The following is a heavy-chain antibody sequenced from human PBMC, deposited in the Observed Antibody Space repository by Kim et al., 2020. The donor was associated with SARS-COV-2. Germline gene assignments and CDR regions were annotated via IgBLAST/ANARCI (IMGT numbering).Heavy chain of an antibody. V-gene: IGHV3-23*01. CDR3: AKRTSDGYKSL. Sequence: GGSLRLSCAASGFTFSSYAMSWVRQAPGKGLEWVSAISGSGASTYYADSVKGRFTISRDNSKNTLYLQMNSLRAEDTAVYYCAKRTSDGYKSLWGQGTLVTVSS. J-gene: IGHJ4*02. D-gene: IGHD5-12*01. CDR1: GFTFSSYA. CDR2: ISGSGAST.